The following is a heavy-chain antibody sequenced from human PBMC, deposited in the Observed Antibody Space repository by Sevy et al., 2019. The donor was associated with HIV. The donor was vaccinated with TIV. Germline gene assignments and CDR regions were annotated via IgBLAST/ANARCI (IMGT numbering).Heavy chain of an antibody. D-gene: IGHD2-2*01. J-gene: IGHJ6*02. CDR2: FDPEDGET. Sequence: ASVKVSCKVSGYTLTELSMHWVRQAPGKGLEWMGGFDPEDGETIYAQKFQGRVTMTEDTSTDTAYMELSSLRSEDTAVYYCAMRYQLLRGNYYGMDVWGQGTTVTVSS. CDR3: AMRYQLLRGNYYGMDV. CDR1: GYTLTELS. V-gene: IGHV1-24*01.